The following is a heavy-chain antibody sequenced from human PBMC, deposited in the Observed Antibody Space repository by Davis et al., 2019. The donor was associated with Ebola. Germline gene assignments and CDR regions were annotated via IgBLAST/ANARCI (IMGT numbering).Heavy chain of an antibody. CDR1: GFTFSSYG. V-gene: IGHV3-33*01. CDR3: ARDWMDYDILWDWFDP. CDR2: IWYDGSNK. Sequence: GESLKISCAASGFTFSSYGMHWVRQAPGKGLEWVAVIWYDGSNKYYADSVKGRFTISRDNSKNTLYLQMNSLRAEDTAVYYCARDWMDYDILWDWFDPWGQGTLVTVSS. J-gene: IGHJ5*02. D-gene: IGHD3-9*01.